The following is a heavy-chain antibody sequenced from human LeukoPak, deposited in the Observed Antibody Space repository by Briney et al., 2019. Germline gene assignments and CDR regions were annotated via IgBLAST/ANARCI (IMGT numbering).Heavy chain of an antibody. D-gene: IGHD2-15*01. CDR1: GFTFSSYE. CDR3: ARDRSLGYRYYYYMDV. J-gene: IGHJ6*03. V-gene: IGHV3-48*03. CDR2: ISSSGSTI. Sequence: GGSLRLSCAASGFTFSSYEMNWVRQAPGKGLEWVSYISSSGSTIYYADSVKGRFTISRDNSKNTLYLQMNSLRAEDTAVYYCARDRSLGYRYYYYMDVWGKGTTVTVSS.